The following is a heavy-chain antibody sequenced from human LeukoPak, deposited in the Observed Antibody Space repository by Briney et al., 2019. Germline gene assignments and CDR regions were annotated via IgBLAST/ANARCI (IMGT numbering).Heavy chain of an antibody. D-gene: IGHD3-22*01. CDR2: IYYSGST. CDR3: ARVIALDDYDSSGYLDY. J-gene: IGHJ4*02. CDR1: GGSISSYY. V-gene: IGHV4-59*01. Sequence: SETLSLTCTVSGGSISSYYWSWIRQPPGKGLEWIGYIYYSGSTNYNPSLKSRVTISVDTSENQFSLKLSSVTAADTAVYYCARVIALDDYDSSGYLDYWGQGTLVTVSS.